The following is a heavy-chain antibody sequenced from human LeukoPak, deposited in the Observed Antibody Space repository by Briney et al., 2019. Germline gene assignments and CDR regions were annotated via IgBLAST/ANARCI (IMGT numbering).Heavy chain of an antibody. CDR2: ISGSGGST. D-gene: IGHD6-19*01. J-gene: IGHJ4*02. V-gene: IGHV3-23*01. Sequence: GGSLRLSRAASGFTFSSYAMSWVRQAPGKGLEWVSAISGSGGSTYYADSVKGRFTISRDNSKNTLYLQMNSLRAEDTAVYYCAKENKYSSGWYSPNFDYWGQGTLVTVSS. CDR3: AKENKYSSGWYSPNFDY. CDR1: GFTFSSYA.